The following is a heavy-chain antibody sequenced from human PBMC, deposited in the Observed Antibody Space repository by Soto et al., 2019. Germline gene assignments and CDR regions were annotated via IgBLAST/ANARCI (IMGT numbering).Heavy chain of an antibody. Sequence: PGGSLRLSCAASGFTFSSYAMSWVRQAPGEGLEWVSSISGSGTSTYYADSVKGRFTISRDNSKNTMYLQMNSLRAEDTALYFCAKENTPDFGDYVDPWGQGTLVTVSS. CDR1: GFTFSSYA. D-gene: IGHD4-17*01. CDR2: ISGSGTST. V-gene: IGHV3-23*01. CDR3: AKENTPDFGDYVDP. J-gene: IGHJ5*02.